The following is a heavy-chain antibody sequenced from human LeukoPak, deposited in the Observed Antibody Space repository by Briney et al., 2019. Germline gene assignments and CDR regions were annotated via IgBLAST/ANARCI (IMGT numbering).Heavy chain of an antibody. CDR1: GGSFSGYY. CDR3: ARRYCTNGVCYPWAFDI. Sequence: SETLSLTCTVYGGSFSGYYWSWIRQPPGKGLEWIGEITHSGSTNYNPSLKSRVTISVDTSKTQFSLKLNSVTAADRAVYYCARRYCTNGVCYPWAFDIWGQGTMVTVSS. CDR2: ITHSGST. D-gene: IGHD2-8*01. J-gene: IGHJ3*02. V-gene: IGHV4-34*01.